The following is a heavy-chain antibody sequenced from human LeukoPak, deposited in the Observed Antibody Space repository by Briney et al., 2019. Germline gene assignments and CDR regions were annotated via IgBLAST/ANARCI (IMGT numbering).Heavy chain of an antibody. Sequence: PGGSLRLSCAASGFTVSSNYMSWVRQAPGKGLEWVSVIYSGGSTYYADSVKGRFTISRDNTKNTLYLQMNRLRAEDTAVYYCARDGYNSYYFDYWGQGTLVTVSS. CDR1: GFTVSSNY. D-gene: IGHD5-24*01. CDR2: IYSGGST. V-gene: IGHV3-53*01. CDR3: ARDGYNSYYFDY. J-gene: IGHJ4*02.